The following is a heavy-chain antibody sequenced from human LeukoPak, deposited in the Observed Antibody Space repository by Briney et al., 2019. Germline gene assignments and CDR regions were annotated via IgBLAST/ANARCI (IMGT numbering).Heavy chain of an antibody. J-gene: IGHJ6*04. V-gene: IGHV3-66*01. D-gene: IGHD3-10*02. Sequence: GGSLRLSCAASEFSVGSNYMTWVRQAPGKGLEWVSLIYSGGSTYYADSVKGRFTISRDNSKNSLYLQMNSLRAEDTAVYYCAELGITMIGGVWGKGTTVTISS. CDR2: IYSGGST. CDR3: AELGITMIGGV. CDR1: EFSVGSNY.